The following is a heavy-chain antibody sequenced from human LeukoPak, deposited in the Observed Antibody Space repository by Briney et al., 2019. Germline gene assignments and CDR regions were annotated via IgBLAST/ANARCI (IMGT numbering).Heavy chain of an antibody. V-gene: IGHV4-61*02. J-gene: IGHJ4*02. D-gene: IGHD4-17*01. CDR3: ARDGRTVTLFDY. CDR2: FYTSGST. CDR1: RGSISSSNYY. Sequence: SETLSLTCTVSRGSISSSNYYWSWIRQPAGKGLEWIGRFYTSGSTNYNPSLKSRVTISVDTSKNQFSLKLSSVTAADTAVYYCARDGRTVTLFDYWGQGTLVTVSS.